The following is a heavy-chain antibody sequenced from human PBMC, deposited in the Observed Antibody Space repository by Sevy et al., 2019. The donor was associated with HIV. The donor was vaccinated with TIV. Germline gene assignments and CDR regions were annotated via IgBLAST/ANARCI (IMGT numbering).Heavy chain of an antibody. Sequence: GGSLRLSCAASGFTFSNAWMNWVRRAPGKGLEWVGRIKSKTDGGTTDYAAPVKGRFTISRDDSKNTLYLQMNSLKTEDTAVYYCTTEPGIAVAGINYWGQGTLVTVSS. V-gene: IGHV3-15*07. CDR2: IKSKTDGGTT. D-gene: IGHD6-19*01. CDR3: TTEPGIAVAGINY. J-gene: IGHJ4*02. CDR1: GFTFSNAW.